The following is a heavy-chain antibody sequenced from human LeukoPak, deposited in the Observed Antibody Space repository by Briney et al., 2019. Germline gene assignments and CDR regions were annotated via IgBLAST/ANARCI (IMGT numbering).Heavy chain of an antibody. CDR1: GYSISSGYY. D-gene: IGHD2-15*01. J-gene: IGHJ3*02. CDR2: IYDSGRT. Sequence: SETLSFNCAVAGYSISSGYYWGWVRQPPGKGLEWIGNIYDSGRTYFNLSLKSRVTISVDTSKNQFSLKLSSVTAADTAVYYCARILGAYCSGGSCPDAFDIWGQGTMVTVSS. V-gene: IGHV4-38-2*01. CDR3: ARILGAYCSGGSCPDAFDI.